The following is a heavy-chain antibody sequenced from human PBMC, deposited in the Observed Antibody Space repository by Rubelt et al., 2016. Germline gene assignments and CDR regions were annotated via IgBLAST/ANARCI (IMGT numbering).Heavy chain of an antibody. D-gene: IGHD3-10*01. V-gene: IGHV5-10-1*03. CDR1: GYSFTSYW. J-gene: IGHJ5*02. Sequence: EVQLVQSGAEVNKPGESLRISCKGSGYSFTSYWISWVRQMPGKGLEWMGGIDPSGSYTNYSPPFQGHVTISADKSISTAYLQWSSLKASDTAMYYCARIPGSGSSEINWFDPWGQGTLVTVSS. CDR3: ARIPGSGSSEINWFDP. CDR2: IDPSGSYT.